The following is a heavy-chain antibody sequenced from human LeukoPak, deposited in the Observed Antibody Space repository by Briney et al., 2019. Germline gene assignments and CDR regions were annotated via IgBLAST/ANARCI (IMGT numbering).Heavy chain of an antibody. J-gene: IGHJ1*01. CDR1: CFTFSDYY. Sequence: PGGSLRLSCAASCFTFSDYYMSWVRQAPGKGLEWVSAISGSGGSTYYADSVKGRFTISRDNSKNTLYLQMNSLRAEDTAVYYCAKAGYSYGYGYFQHWGQGTLVTVSS. D-gene: IGHD5-18*01. V-gene: IGHV3-23*01. CDR3: AKAGYSYGYGYFQH. CDR2: ISGSGGST.